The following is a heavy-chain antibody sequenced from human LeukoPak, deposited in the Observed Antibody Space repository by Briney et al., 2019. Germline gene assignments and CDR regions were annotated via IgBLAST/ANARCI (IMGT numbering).Heavy chain of an antibody. J-gene: IGHJ4*02. D-gene: IGHD1-26*01. Sequence: SETLSLTCTVSGGSISSSSYYWGWIRQPPGKGLEWIGSIYYSGSTYYSPSLKSRVTISVDTSKNQFSLKLSSVTAADTAVYYCARHGGSYEEGFDYWGQGTLVTVSS. CDR1: GGSISSSSYY. V-gene: IGHV4-39*01. CDR3: ARHGGSYEEGFDY. CDR2: IYYSGST.